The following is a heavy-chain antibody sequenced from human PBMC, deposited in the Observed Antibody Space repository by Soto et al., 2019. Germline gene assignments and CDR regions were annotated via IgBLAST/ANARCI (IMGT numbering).Heavy chain of an antibody. Sequence: SETLSLTCTVSGGSISSYYWSWIRQPPGKGLEWIGYIYYSGSTNYNPSLKSRVTISVDTSKNQFSLRLSYVTAADTAVYYCARRDELGFDYWGQGTLVTVSS. J-gene: IGHJ4*02. CDR2: IYYSGST. V-gene: IGHV4-59*08. CDR3: ARRDELGFDY. CDR1: GGSISSYY. D-gene: IGHD7-27*01.